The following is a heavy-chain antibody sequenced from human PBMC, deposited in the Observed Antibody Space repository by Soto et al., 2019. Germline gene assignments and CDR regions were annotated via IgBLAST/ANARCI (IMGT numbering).Heavy chain of an antibody. D-gene: IGHD2-15*01. CDR1: GYSISSGYY. V-gene: IGHV4-38-2*02. J-gene: IGHJ6*02. CDR3: ARDSTDGGPYYYYGMDV. CDR2: IYHSGST. Sequence: SETLSLTCAVSGYSISSGYYWGCIRQPPGKGLEWIGSIYHSGSTYYNPSLKSRVTISVDTSKNQFSLKLSSVTAADTAVYYCARDSTDGGPYYYYGMDVWGQGTTVTVYS.